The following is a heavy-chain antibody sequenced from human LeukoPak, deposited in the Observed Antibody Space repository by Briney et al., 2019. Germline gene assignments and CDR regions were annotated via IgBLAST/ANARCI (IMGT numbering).Heavy chain of an antibody. CDR1: EFTSGDHA. Sequence: GGSLRLSCTASEFTSGDHAMSWVRQAPGKGLEWVGFIRSRAYGGTTEYAPAVKGRFLISRDDSKSIAYLHMNSLKTEDTAVYYCARGPIQQWLYNGMDVWGQGTTVSVSS. V-gene: IGHV3-49*04. J-gene: IGHJ6*02. CDR3: ARGPIQQWLYNGMDV. D-gene: IGHD5-18*01. CDR2: IRSRAYGGTT.